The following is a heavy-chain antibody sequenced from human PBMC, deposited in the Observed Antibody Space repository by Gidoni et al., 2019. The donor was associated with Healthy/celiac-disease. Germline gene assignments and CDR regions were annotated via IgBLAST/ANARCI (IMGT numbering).Heavy chain of an antibody. CDR2: ISPYGSAQ. J-gene: IGHJ5*02. Sequence: EMQLVEAGGAVGKAGGALGLSCTAPGFTFGAHWMGWARQAPGTRLGCVAYISPYGSAQDHVDSLKGRFTISRDHAQYSLYLHMSRLRAEDTAVYYCTRGHTWGQGPLVTVSS. CDR1: GFTFGAHW. V-gene: IGHV3-7*01. CDR3: TRGHT.